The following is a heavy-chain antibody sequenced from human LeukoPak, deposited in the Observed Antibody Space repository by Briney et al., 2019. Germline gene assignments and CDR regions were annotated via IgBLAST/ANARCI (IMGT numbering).Heavy chain of an antibody. J-gene: IGHJ4*02. CDR1: VGSFSGYY. CDR2: INHSGST. V-gene: IGHV4-34*01. D-gene: IGHD2-15*01. Sequence: PSETLSLTCAVYVGSFSGYYWSWIRQPPGKGLEWIGEINHSGSTNYNPPLKSRVTISVDTSKNQSSLKLSSVTAADTAVYYCARGGIVVVVAATEYFDYWGQGTLVTVSS. CDR3: ARGGIVVVVAATEYFDY.